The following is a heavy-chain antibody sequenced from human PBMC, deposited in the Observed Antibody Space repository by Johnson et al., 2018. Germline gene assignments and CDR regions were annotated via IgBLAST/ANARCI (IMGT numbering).Heavy chain of an antibody. CDR2: TRNKANTYTT. V-gene: IGHV3-72*01. CDR1: GFSFSDHY. CDR3: ACSMAAAGYRYFQH. Sequence: EVQLVESGGGLVQPGGSLRLSCAASGFSFSDHYMDWVRQAPGKGLEWVGRTRNKANTYTTEYAASVRGRFTVSRDDSKNSLYLQMNSLKTEDTAVYYCACSMAAAGYRYFQHWGQGTLVTVSS. J-gene: IGHJ1*01. D-gene: IGHD6-13*01.